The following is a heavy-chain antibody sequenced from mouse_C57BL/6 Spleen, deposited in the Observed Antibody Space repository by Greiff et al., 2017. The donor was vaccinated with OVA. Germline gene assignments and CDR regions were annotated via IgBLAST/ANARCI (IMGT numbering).Heavy chain of an antibody. CDR2: ISSGGDYI. D-gene: IGHD4-1*01. CDR3: ASVTGTGGAMDY. V-gene: IGHV5S21*01. CDR1: GFTFSSYA. Sequence: EVKLMESGEGLVKPGGSLKLSCAASGFTFSSYAMSWVRQTPEKRLEWVAYISSGGDYIYYADTVKGRFSISRDNARNTLYLQMSSLKSEDTAKYYCASVTGTGGAMDYWGQGTSVTVSS. J-gene: IGHJ4*01.